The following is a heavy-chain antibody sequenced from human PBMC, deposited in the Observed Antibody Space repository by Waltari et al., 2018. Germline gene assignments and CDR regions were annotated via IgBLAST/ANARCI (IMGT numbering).Heavy chain of an antibody. J-gene: IGHJ4*02. V-gene: IGHV3-74*01. Sequence: EVQLVQSGGVLVQPGGSLRLSCAASGFAFSVYWMHWVRQAPGQGLVWVSRINGDGSFINYADSVKCRFNTARDNAKNTVYLQMNSLGAEDTAVYYCVRDLRQFDSWGQGTLVTVSS. CDR3: VRDLRQFDS. CDR1: GFAFSVYW. CDR2: INGDGSFI.